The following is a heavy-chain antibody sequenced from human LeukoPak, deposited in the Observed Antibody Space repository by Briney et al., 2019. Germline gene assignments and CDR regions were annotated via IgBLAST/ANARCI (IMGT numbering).Heavy chain of an antibody. CDR3: ATRGGSGSYYNVWFDP. CDR2: IIPIFGTA. J-gene: IGHJ5*02. CDR1: GGTFSSYA. D-gene: IGHD3-10*01. Sequence: SVKVSCKASGGTFSSYAISWVRQAPGQGLEWMGGIIPIFGTANYAQKFQGRVTITADESTSTAYMELSSLRSEDTAVYYCATRGGSGSYYNVWFDPWGQGTLVTVSS. V-gene: IGHV1-69*13.